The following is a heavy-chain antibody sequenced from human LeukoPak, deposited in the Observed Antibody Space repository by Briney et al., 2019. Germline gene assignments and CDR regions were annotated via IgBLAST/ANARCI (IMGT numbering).Heavy chain of an antibody. J-gene: IGHJ4*02. V-gene: IGHV1-18*01. CDR2: ISAYNGNT. CDR3: ARARYYYGSGSYYLSI. CDR1: GYTFTSYG. D-gene: IGHD3-10*01. Sequence: GASVKVSCKASGYTFTSYGISWVRQAPGQGLEWMGWISAYNGNTNYAQKLQGRVTMTTDTSTSTAYMELRSLRSDDTAVYYCARARYYYGSGSYYLSIWGQGTLVTVSS.